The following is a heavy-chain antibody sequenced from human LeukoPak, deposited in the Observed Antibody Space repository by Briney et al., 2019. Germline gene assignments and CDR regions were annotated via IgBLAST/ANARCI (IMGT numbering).Heavy chain of an antibody. J-gene: IGHJ4*02. Sequence: SETLSLTCTVSGGSLSSSSYYWGWIRQPPGKGLEWIGTIYYSGSTYYNPSLKSRVTMSVDTSKNQFSLKLSSVTATDTAMYYCASQHSTGWNGPFDYWGQGTLVTVSS. CDR2: IYYSGST. CDR1: GGSLSSSSYY. V-gene: IGHV4-39*01. D-gene: IGHD6-19*01. CDR3: ASQHSTGWNGPFDY.